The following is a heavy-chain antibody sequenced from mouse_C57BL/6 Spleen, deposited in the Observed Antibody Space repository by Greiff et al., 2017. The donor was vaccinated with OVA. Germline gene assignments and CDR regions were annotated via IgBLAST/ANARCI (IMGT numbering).Heavy chain of an antibody. D-gene: IGHD2-5*01. V-gene: IGHV5-16*01. CDR2: INYDGSST. J-gene: IGHJ4*01. CDR1: GFTFSDYY. Sequence: EVKVVESEGGLVQPGSSMKLSCTASGFTFSDYYMAWVRQVPEKGLEWVANINYDGSSTYYLDSLKSRFIISRDNAKNMLYLQMSSLKSEDTATYYCARYGSNYGNYAMDYWGQGTSVTVSS. CDR3: ARYGSNYGNYAMDY.